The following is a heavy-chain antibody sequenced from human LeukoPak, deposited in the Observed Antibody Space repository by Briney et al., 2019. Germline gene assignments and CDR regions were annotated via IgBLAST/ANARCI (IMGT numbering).Heavy chain of an antibody. D-gene: IGHD3-22*01. Sequence: GGSLRLSCAASGFTFSSYSMNWVRQAPGKGLEWVSVIYSGGSTYYADSVKGRFTISRDNSKNTLYLQMNSLRAEDTAVYYCARDSSGYYWFDYWGQGTLVTVSS. V-gene: IGHV3-53*01. J-gene: IGHJ4*02. CDR1: GFTFSSYS. CDR2: IYSGGST. CDR3: ARDSSGYYWFDY.